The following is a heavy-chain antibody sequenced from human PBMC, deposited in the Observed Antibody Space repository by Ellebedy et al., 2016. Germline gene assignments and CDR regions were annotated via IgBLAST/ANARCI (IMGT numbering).Heavy chain of an antibody. V-gene: IGHV4-39*01. D-gene: IGHD3-16*01. CDR2: VSYSGGT. J-gene: IGHJ6*02. CDR1: GGSISSSNGYY. Sequence: SETLSLTCTVSGGSISSSNGYYWGWIRQPPGKGLEWIGTVSYSGGTYYNPSLGSRVTISVDTSNNQFSLRLTSVTAADTAVYYCARVSTLTNYYHYGMDVWGQGTTVTVSS. CDR3: ARVSTLTNYYHYGMDV.